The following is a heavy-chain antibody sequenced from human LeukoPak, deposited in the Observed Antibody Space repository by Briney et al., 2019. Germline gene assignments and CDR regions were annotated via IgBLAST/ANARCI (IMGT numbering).Heavy chain of an antibody. CDR3: ARGYYAFDI. CDR2: INHSGST. CDR1: GGSFSGYY. V-gene: IGHV4-34*01. J-gene: IGHJ3*02. Sequence: SETLSLTCAVYGGSFSGYYWSWNRQPPGKGLEWIGEINHSGSTNYNPSLKSRVTISVDTSKNQFSLKLSSVTAADTAVYYCARGYYAFDIWGQGTMVTVSS. D-gene: IGHD3-10*01.